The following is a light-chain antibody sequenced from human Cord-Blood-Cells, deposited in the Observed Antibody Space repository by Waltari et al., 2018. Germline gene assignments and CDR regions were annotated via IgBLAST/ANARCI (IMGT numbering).Light chain of an antibody. J-gene: IGLJ3*02. V-gene: IGLV3-25*03. Sequence: SYELTQPPSVSVSPGQTARITCSGDALPNQYAYWYQQKPGQAPVRVIYKDSERPSGIPERCSGSSSGTTVTLTISGVQAEDESDYYGQSADSSGTWVFGGGTKLTVL. CDR1: ALPNQY. CDR3: QSADSSGTWV. CDR2: KDS.